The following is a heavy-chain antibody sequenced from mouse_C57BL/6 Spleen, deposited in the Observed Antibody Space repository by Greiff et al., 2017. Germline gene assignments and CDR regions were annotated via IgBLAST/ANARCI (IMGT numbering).Heavy chain of an antibody. D-gene: IGHD1-1*01. V-gene: IGHV1-53*01. Sequence: VQLQQPGTELVKPGASVKLSCKASGYTFTSYWMHWVKQRPGQGLEWIGNINPSNGGTKYNEKFKSKATLTVDKSSSTAYMQISSLTSEDSAVYYCAREGFHYGSSLYYFDYWGQGTTLTVSS. CDR2: INPSNGGT. CDR3: AREGFHYGSSLYYFDY. J-gene: IGHJ2*01. CDR1: GYTFTSYW.